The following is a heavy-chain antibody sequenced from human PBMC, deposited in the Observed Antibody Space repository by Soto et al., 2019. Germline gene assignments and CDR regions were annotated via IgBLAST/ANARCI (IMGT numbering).Heavy chain of an antibody. V-gene: IGHV4-4*02. Sequence: TSETLSLTCAVSGDSISGSQWWSWVRLPPGKGLEWIGEISHTGTTNYNPSLKSRVTMSLDKAKNQFSLNLTSVTAADPAVYYCVGDGEGSYGYGPLDYWGQGALVAVSS. J-gene: IGHJ4*02. D-gene: IGHD5-18*01. CDR3: VGDGEGSYGYGPLDY. CDR1: GDSISGSQW. CDR2: ISHTGTT.